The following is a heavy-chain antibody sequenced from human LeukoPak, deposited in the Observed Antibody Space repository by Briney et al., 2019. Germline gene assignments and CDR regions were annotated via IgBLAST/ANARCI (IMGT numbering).Heavy chain of an antibody. Sequence: GASVKVSCKASGYTFTGYYMHWVRQAPGQGLEWMGWINPNSGGTNYARKFQGWVTMTRDTSISTAYMELSRLRSDDTAVYYCAGAGRSGSSSWYYYWGQGTLVTVSS. D-gene: IGHD6-13*01. V-gene: IGHV1-2*04. CDR3: AGAGRSGSSSWYYY. J-gene: IGHJ4*02. CDR2: INPNSGGT. CDR1: GYTFTGYY.